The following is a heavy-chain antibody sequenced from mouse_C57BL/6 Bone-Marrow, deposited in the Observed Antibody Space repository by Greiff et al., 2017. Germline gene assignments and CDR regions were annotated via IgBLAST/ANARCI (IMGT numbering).Heavy chain of an antibody. CDR3: ARRGVYAVYAMDY. Sequence: EVKLVESGGGLVQPGGSLKLSCAASGFTFSDYGMAWVRQAPRKGPEWVAFISNLAYSIYYADTVTGRFTFSRENAKNTLYLEMSSLRSEDTAMYYCARRGVYAVYAMDYWGQGTSVTVSS. CDR1: GFTFSDYG. J-gene: IGHJ4*01. V-gene: IGHV5-15*01. CDR2: ISNLAYSI. D-gene: IGHD2-12*01.